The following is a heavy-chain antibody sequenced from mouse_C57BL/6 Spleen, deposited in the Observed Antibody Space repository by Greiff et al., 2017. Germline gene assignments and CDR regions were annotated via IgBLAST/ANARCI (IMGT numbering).Heavy chain of an antibody. CDR3: ARGRVTTPWFAY. Sequence: QVQLQQPGAELVRPGSSVKLSCKASGYTFTSYWMHWVKQRPIQGLEWIGNIDPSDSETHYNQKFKDKATLTVDKSSSTAYMQLSSLTSEDSAVYYCARGRVTTPWFAYWGQGTLVTVSA. J-gene: IGHJ3*01. D-gene: IGHD2-3*01. CDR1: GYTFTSYW. V-gene: IGHV1-52*01. CDR2: IDPSDSET.